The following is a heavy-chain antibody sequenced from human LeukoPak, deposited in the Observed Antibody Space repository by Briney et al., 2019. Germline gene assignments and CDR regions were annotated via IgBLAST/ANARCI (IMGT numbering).Heavy chain of an antibody. CDR1: GFNISNEA. CDR3: AGSLAYCGGDCRLGDY. D-gene: IGHD2-21*02. V-gene: IGHV3-66*01. CDR2: MYSVGST. Sequence: GGSLRLSCAASGFNISNEALRWVRQAPGKGLEWVSVMYSVGSTYYADSVKGRFTISRDNSKNTLYLLMNSLRAEDTAVYYCAGSLAYCGGDCRLGDYWGQGTLVTVSS. J-gene: IGHJ4*02.